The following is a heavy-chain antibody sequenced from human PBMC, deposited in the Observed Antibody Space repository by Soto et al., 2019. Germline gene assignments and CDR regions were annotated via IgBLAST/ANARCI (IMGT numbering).Heavy chain of an antibody. CDR2: IYYSGST. CDR1: GGPISSGDYY. J-gene: IGHJ5*02. V-gene: IGHV4-30-4*01. Sequence: QVQLQESGPGLVKPSQTLSLTCTVSGGPISSGDYYWSWIRQPPGKGLEWIGYIYYSGSTNYNPPLKSRVTISLDTPKNQFSLKLSSVTAADTAVYYCSRRSGYSPNWFDPWGQGTLVTVSS. D-gene: IGHD3-3*01. CDR3: SRRSGYSPNWFDP.